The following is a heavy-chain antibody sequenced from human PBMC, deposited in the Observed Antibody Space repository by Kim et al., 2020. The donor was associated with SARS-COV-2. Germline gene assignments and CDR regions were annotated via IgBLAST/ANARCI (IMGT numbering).Heavy chain of an antibody. CDR3: TSWGAGNY. J-gene: IGHJ4*02. Sequence: GGSLRLSCAASGFTFSNYWMSWVRQAPGKGLEWVANIKRDGSEKYYVDSVRGRFTISRDNAQNSLFLQMNSLRDEDTAVYYCTSWGAGNYWGPGTLVTVSS. D-gene: IGHD6-13*01. V-gene: IGHV3-7*01. CDR1: GFTFSNYW. CDR2: IKRDGSEK.